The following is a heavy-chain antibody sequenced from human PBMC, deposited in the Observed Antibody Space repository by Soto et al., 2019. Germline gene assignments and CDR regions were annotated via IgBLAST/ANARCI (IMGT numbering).Heavy chain of an antibody. CDR1: GYTFKNYG. CDR2: ISAYNGDT. Sequence: QDHLVQSGAEVKEPGASAKGSCKASGYTFKNYGINWVRQAPGRDLEWVAWISAYNGDTSYAQHFQGRVTVTTETVTNTAYMELRSLRPDDTAVYFCVLGGLETGYYRDMDYWGQGTLVSVSS. V-gene: IGHV1-18*04. D-gene: IGHD3-9*01. J-gene: IGHJ4*02. CDR3: VLGGLETGYYRDMDY.